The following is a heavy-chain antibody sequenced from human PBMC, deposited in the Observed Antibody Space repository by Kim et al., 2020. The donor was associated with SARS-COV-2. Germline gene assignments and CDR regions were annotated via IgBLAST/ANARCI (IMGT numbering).Heavy chain of an antibody. Sequence: GGSLRLSCAASGFTFSSYAMSWVRQAPGKGLEWVSVIYGGGGSTYYADSVKGRFTITRDNSKNTLYLQMNSLRDEDTAVYYCAKGSAYYYGSGSYHNWGYWGQGTLVTVSS. D-gene: IGHD3-10*01. CDR2: IYGGGGST. V-gene: IGHV3-23*03. CDR3: AKGSAYYYGSGSYHNWGY. J-gene: IGHJ4*02. CDR1: GFTFSSYA.